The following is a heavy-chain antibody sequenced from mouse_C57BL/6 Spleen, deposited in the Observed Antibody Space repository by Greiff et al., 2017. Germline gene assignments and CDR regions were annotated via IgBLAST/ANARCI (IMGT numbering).Heavy chain of an antibody. Sequence: EVQGVESGGDLVKPGGSLKLSCAASGFTFSSYGMSWVRQTPDKRLAWVATISSGGSYTYYPDSVKGRFTISRDNAKNTLYLQMSSLKSEDTAMYYCARENDGNYYAMDYWGQGTSVTVSS. CDR3: ARENDGNYYAMDY. D-gene: IGHD2-12*01. CDR1: GFTFSSYG. CDR2: ISSGGSYT. V-gene: IGHV5-6*01. J-gene: IGHJ4*01.